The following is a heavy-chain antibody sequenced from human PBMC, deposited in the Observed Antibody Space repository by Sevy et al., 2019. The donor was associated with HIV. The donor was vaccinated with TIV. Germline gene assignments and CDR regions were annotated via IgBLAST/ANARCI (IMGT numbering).Heavy chain of an antibody. D-gene: IGHD2-15*01. V-gene: IGHV3-23*01. CDR3: AKAKTVAAGFDY. CDR1: GFNFRSYV. CDR2: ISGSGGST. Sequence: RGSLRLSCAASGFNFRSYVMSWVRQAPGKGLEWVSGISGSGGSTYYADSVKGRFTLSRDNSKNTLYLQMNSLRAEDTAVYDCAKAKTVAAGFDYWGQGTLVTVSS. J-gene: IGHJ4*02.